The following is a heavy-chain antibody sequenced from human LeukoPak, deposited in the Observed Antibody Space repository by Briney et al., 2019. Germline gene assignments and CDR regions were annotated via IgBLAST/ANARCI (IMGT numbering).Heavy chain of an antibody. CDR2: IATSGYTI. J-gene: IGHJ4*02. V-gene: IGHV3-48*03. Sequence: PGGSLRLSCAASGFPFSSYEMNWVRQAPGKGLEWGSYIATSGYTIYYADSVKGRFTISRDNAKNSLYLQMNSLRAEDTAVYYCARGYSSGYYAPFFDYWGQGTLVTVSS. CDR1: GFPFSSYE. CDR3: ARGYSSGYYAPFFDY. D-gene: IGHD3-22*01.